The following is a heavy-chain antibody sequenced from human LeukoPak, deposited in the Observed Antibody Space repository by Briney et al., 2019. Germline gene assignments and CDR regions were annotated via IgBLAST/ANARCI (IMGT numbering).Heavy chain of an antibody. J-gene: IGHJ4*02. CDR2: MNPNSGNT. D-gene: IGHD6-13*01. CDR3: ARSSSSGGNFDY. V-gene: IGHV1-8*01. Sequence: ASVKVSCKASGYTFTSYDINWVRQATGQGLEWMGWMNPNSGNTGYAQKFQGRVTMTRNTSISTAYMELSSLRSEDTAVYYCARSSSSGGNFDYWGQGTLVTVSS. CDR1: GYTFTSYD.